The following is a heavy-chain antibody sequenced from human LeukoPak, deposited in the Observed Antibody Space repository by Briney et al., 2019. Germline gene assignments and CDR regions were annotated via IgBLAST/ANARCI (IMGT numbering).Heavy chain of an antibody. J-gene: IGHJ4*02. Sequence: GSLRLSCAVSGITLSNYGMSWVRQAPGKGLEWVAGISGSGGGAQYADSVKGRFTISRDNAKNRLYLHMNSLRAEDTAMYAKRGVVIRVFLVGFHKEAYYFDSWGQGVLVTVSS. CDR2: ISGSGGGA. D-gene: IGHD3-10*01. CDR3: RGVVIRVFLVGFHKEAYYFDS. V-gene: IGHV3-23*01. CDR1: GITLSNYG.